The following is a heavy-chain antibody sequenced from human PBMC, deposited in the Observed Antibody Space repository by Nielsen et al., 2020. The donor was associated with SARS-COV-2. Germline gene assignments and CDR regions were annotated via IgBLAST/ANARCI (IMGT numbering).Heavy chain of an antibody. J-gene: IGHJ4*02. CDR2: ISHDGSNK. V-gene: IGHV3-30*18. D-gene: IGHD5-12*01. Sequence: GESLKISCAASGFTFSSYGMHWVRQAPGKGLEWVAVISHDGSNKYYADSVKGRFTISRDNSKNTLYLQMNSLRAEDTAVYYCAKDYHEELVATDYFDYWGQGTLVTVSS. CDR3: AKDYHEELVATDYFDY. CDR1: GFTFSSYG.